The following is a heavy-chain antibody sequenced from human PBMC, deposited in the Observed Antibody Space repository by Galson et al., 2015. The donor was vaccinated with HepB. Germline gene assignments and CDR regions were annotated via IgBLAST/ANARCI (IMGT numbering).Heavy chain of an antibody. CDR2: ICPGDSDT. CDR3: ARLSSYGYEVHYGIDV. CDR1: GYTFSSYW. D-gene: IGHD3-16*01. Sequence: QSGAEVKKPGESLKISCKGSGYTFSSYWIAWVRQMPGKGLEWMAIICPGDSDTRYSPSFQGHVTTSADKSIGTAYLHWSSLKASDTATYYCARLSSYGYEVHYGIDVWGQGTTVTVSS. J-gene: IGHJ6*02. V-gene: IGHV5-51*01.